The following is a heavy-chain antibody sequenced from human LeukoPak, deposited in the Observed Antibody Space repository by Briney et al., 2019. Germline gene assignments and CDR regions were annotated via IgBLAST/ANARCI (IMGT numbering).Heavy chain of an antibody. D-gene: IGHD3-9*01. CDR3: ARDKDWAFDY. CDR1: GFTFSTYS. CDR2: ISPSSEII. Sequence: TGGSLRLSCTAAGFTFSTYSMNRVRQAPGKGLEWVSHISPSSEIISYADSVKGRFTISRDNAKNSLYLQMNSLRAEDMAVYYCARDKDWAFDYWGQGTLVPVSS. J-gene: IGHJ4*02. V-gene: IGHV3-48*01.